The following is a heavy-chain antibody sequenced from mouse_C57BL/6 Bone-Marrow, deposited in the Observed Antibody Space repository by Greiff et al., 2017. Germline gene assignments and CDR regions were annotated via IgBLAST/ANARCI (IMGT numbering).Heavy chain of an antibody. CDR3: ARDDGFNFDY. V-gene: IGHV1-19*01. D-gene: IGHD2-3*01. CDR2: INPYNGGT. Sequence: VQLQQSGPVLVKPGASVKMSCKASGYTFTDYYMNWVKQSHGKSLEWIGVINPYNGGTSYNQKFKGKATLTADKSSSTAYMELRSLTSEDSAVYFCARDDGFNFDYWGQGTTLTVSS. J-gene: IGHJ2*01. CDR1: GYTFTDYY.